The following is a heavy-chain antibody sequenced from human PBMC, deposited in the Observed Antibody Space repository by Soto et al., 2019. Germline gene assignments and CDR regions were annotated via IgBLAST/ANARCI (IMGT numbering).Heavy chain of an antibody. J-gene: IGHJ5*02. Sequence: KLRDTLSHGCGVSVSSISSSNWWNWVRQPPGKGLEWIGEIHHSGSTNYNPSLKSRVTISVDKSKNQFSLKLNSVTAADTAVYYCERVRQGCSSTSCYFDPWGQGTLVTVSS. D-gene: IGHD2-2*01. V-gene: IGHV4-4*03. CDR1: VSSISSSNW. CDR3: ERVRQGCSSTSCYFDP. CDR2: IHHSGST.